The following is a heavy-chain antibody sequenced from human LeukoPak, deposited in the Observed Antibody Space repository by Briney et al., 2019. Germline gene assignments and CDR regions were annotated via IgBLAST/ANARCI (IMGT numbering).Heavy chain of an antibody. Sequence: PGGSLRLSCAASGFTFEDYAMHWVRQAPGKGLEWVSGISWNSGSIGYADSVKGRFTISRDNAKNSLYLQMNSLRAEDTALYYCAKAGAAGDYYYYYMDVWGKGTTVTVSS. CDR2: ISWNSGSI. J-gene: IGHJ6*03. CDR3: AKAGAAGDYYYYYMDV. CDR1: GFTFEDYA. V-gene: IGHV3-9*01. D-gene: IGHD6-13*01.